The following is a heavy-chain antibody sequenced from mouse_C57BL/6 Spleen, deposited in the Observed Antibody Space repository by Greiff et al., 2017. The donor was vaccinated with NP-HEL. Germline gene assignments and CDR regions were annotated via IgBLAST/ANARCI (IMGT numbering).Heavy chain of an antibody. J-gene: IGHJ3*01. Sequence: QVQLQQPGAELVKPGASVKLSCKASGYTFTSYWMHWVKQRPGQGLEWIGMIHPNSGSTNYNEKFKSKATLTVDKSSSTAYMQLSSLTSEDSAVYYCARSEGYYGSSLFAYWGQGTLVTVSA. V-gene: IGHV1-64*01. CDR3: ARSEGYYGSSLFAY. CDR2: IHPNSGST. D-gene: IGHD1-1*01. CDR1: GYTFTSYW.